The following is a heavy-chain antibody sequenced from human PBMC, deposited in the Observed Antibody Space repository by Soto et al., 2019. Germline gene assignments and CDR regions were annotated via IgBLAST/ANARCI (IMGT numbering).Heavy chain of an antibody. J-gene: IGHJ6*02. V-gene: IGHV3-30*18. Sequence: GGSLRLSCAASGFTFSGYGMHWVRQAPGKGLEWVAVISYDGSNKYYADSVKGRFTISRDNSKNTPYLQMNSLRAEDTAVYYCAKESVVTSLYYYYYYGMDVWGQGTTVTVSS. CDR2: ISYDGSNK. CDR1: GFTFSGYG. D-gene: IGHD3-22*01. CDR3: AKESVVTSLYYYYYYGMDV.